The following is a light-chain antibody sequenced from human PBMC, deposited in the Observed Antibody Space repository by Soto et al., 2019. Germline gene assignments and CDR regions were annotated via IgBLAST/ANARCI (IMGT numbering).Light chain of an antibody. CDR3: GSYTGSITYV. J-gene: IGLJ1*01. V-gene: IGLV2-14*01. Sequence: QSALTQPASVSGSLGQSITISCPGTTSDVGGYNYVSWYQQHPGKAPILMIYEVTNRPSGVSNRFSGSKSGNTASLTISGLQVEDEAEYYCGSYTGSITYVFGTGTKVTVL. CDR1: TSDVGGYNY. CDR2: EVT.